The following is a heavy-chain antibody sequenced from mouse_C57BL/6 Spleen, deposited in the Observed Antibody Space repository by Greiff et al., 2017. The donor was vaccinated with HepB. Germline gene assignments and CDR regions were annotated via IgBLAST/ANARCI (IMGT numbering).Heavy chain of an antibody. CDR3: ARHGGSSYWYYFDY. Sequence: VKLVESGAELVKPGASVKMSCKASGYTFTTYPIEWMKQNHGKSLEWIGNFHPYNDDTKYNEKFKGKATLTVEKSSSTVYLELSRLTSDDSAVYYCARHGGSSYWYYFDYWGQGTTLTVSS. CDR2: FHPYNDDT. CDR1: GYTFTTYP. D-gene: IGHD1-1*01. J-gene: IGHJ2*01. V-gene: IGHV1-47*01.